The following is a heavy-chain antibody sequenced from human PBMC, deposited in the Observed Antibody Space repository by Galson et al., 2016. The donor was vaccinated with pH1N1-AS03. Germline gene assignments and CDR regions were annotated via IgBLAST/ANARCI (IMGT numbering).Heavy chain of an antibody. CDR2: IYPGDSDT. CDR3: ARGDGYNYYFDY. Sequence: QSGAKVKKPGESLMISCKASGFRFTTYWIAWVRQLPGKGLEWMGFIYPGDSDTKYSPSFQGQVTISADKSISTAYLRWNSLKASDTAMYYCARGDGYNYYFDYWGQGTLVTVSS. CDR1: GFRFTTYW. V-gene: IGHV5-51*03. D-gene: IGHD5-24*01. J-gene: IGHJ4*02.